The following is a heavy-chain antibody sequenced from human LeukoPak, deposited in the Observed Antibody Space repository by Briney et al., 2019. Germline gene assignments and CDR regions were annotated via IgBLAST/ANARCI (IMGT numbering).Heavy chain of an antibody. CDR3: TRGDGKYNWFDP. CDR2: IRSKAYGGTT. J-gene: IGHJ5*02. D-gene: IGHD1-14*01. Sequence: PGGSLRLSCTASGFTFGDYAMSWVRQAPGKGLEWVGFIRSKAYGGTTEYAASVKGRFTISRDDSKSIAYLQMNSLKPEDTAVYYCTRGDGKYNWFDPWGQGTLVTVSS. CDR1: GFTFGDYA. V-gene: IGHV3-49*04.